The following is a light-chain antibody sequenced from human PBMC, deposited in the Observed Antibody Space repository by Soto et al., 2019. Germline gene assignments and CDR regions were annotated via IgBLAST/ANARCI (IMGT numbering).Light chain of an antibody. CDR2: DVI. Sequence: QSVLAQPRSVSGSPGQSVTISCTGASSDVGGYNYVSWYQQHPGMAPKLIIYDVIKRPSGVPDRFSGSKSGNTASLTISGLQAEDEADYYCCSYAGSYIQYVFGTGTKVTVL. CDR3: CSYAGSYIQYV. CDR1: SSDVGGYNY. J-gene: IGLJ1*01. V-gene: IGLV2-11*01.